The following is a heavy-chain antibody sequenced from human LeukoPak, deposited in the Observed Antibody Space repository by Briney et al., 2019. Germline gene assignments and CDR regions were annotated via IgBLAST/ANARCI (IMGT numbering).Heavy chain of an antibody. J-gene: IGHJ4*02. V-gene: IGHV3-7*01. CDR1: GFRFNTFW. D-gene: IGHD4/OR15-4a*01. CDR2: IKQDGNEK. CDR3: ARDTLGEGEDANYAVYYFDY. Sequence: PRGSLRLSCATSGFRFNTFWMSWVRQAPGKGLEWVANIKQDGNEKYYADSVKGRFTISRDNGKNSLDLQMNSLRADDTAVYYCARDTLGEGEDANYAVYYFDYWGQGTVVTVSS.